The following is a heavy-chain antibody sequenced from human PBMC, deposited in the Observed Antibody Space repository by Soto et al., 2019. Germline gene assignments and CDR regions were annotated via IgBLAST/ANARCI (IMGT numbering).Heavy chain of an antibody. D-gene: IGHD2-15*01. CDR1: PFTFRSYS. CDR3: ARYCNGGACYSASLDC. CDR2: ISYDGSKE. J-gene: IGHJ4*02. Sequence: QEQMVQSGGGVVQPGRSLRLSCAASPFTFRSYSMHWVRQAPGKGLEWVTSISYDGSKESYADSVKGRFAVSRDNSKNTLYLQMNSPRPEDTAVYYCARYCNGGACYSASLDCWGQGTQVTVSS. V-gene: IGHV3-30*09.